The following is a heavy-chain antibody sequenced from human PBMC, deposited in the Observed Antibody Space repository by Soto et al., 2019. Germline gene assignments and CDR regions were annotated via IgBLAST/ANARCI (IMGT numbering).Heavy chain of an antibody. CDR2: INSDGSST. V-gene: IGHV3-74*01. CDR3: ARDNPPQTSSGSFYYFWSVSQREEYFQH. CDR1: GFTFSSYW. J-gene: IGHJ1*01. D-gene: IGHD3-3*01. Sequence: GGSLRLSCAASGFTFSSYWMHWVRQAPGKGLVWVSRINSDGSSTSYADSVKGRFTISRDNAKNTLYLQMNSLRAEDTAVYYCARDNPPQTSSGSFYYFWSVSQREEYFQHWGQGILVTVS.